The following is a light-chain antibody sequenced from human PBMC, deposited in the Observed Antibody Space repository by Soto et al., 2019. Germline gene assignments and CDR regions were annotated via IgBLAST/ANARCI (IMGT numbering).Light chain of an antibody. Sequence: QSALTQPASVSGSPGQSITLSCTGTNSDIGAYNSVSWFQQHPGKAPKLIISEVNNRPSGVSNRFSGSKSGNAASLTISGLQAEDEADYFCFASTTSYTHVSGTGTKLTVL. CDR1: NSDIGAYNS. V-gene: IGLV2-14*01. CDR2: EVN. J-gene: IGLJ1*01. CDR3: FASTTSYTHV.